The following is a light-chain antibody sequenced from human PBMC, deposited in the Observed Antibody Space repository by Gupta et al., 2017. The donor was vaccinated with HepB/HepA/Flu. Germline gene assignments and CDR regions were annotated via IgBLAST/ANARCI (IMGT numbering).Light chain of an antibody. V-gene: IGKV1-39*01. J-gene: IGKJ3*01. CDR1: QSISSY. CDR3: QQSYSTPPFT. Sequence: DIQMTQSPSSLSASVGDRVTITCRASQSISSYLNWYKQKPGKAPKLLIYASYNLQSGGPSRFSGSGSGTDFTLTISSLQPEDFATYYCQQSYSTPPFTFGPGTKVDVK. CDR2: ASY.